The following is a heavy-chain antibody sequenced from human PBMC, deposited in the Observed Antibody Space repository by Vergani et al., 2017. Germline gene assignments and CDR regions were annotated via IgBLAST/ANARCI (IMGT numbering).Heavy chain of an antibody. Sequence: QVQLVQSGAEVKKPGSSVKVSCKASGGTFSSYAISWVRQAPGQGLEWMGGILPIFGTANYAQTFQGRVTITADESTSTAYMELISLRSEDTAVYYWARSNYGDYPPLGAFDIWGQGTIVAVSS. V-gene: IGHV1-69*01. CDR2: ILPIFGTA. CDR3: ARSNYGDYPPLGAFDI. CDR1: GGTFSSYA. D-gene: IGHD4-17*01. J-gene: IGHJ3*02.